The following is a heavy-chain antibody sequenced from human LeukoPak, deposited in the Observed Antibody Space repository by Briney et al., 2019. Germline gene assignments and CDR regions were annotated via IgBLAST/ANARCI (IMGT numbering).Heavy chain of an antibody. CDR1: GFTVSNYA. D-gene: IGHD2-21*02. CDR3: ARVMRGVVVTAIYYYYGMDV. V-gene: IGHV3-23*01. CDR2: ISGRDDST. J-gene: IGHJ6*02. Sequence: PGGSLRLSCAASGFTVSNYAMYWVRQAPGKGLEWVSAISGRDDSTYYADSVKGRFTISRDNAKNSLYLQMNSLRAEDTAVYYCARVMRGVVVTAIYYYYGMDVWGQGTTVTVSS.